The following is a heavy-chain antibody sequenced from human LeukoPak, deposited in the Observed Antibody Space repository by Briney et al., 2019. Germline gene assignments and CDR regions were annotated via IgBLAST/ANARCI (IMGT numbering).Heavy chain of an antibody. CDR2: IIPIFGTA. CDR3: ARSRSITIFGVVTGFDY. CDR1: EGTFSSYA. J-gene: IGHJ4*02. Sequence: SVKVSCKASEGTFSSYAISWVRQAPGQGLEWMGGIIPIFGTANYAQKFQGRVTITTDESTSTAYMELSSLRSEDTAVYYCARSRSITIFGVVTGFDYWGQGTLVTVSS. D-gene: IGHD3-3*01. V-gene: IGHV1-69*05.